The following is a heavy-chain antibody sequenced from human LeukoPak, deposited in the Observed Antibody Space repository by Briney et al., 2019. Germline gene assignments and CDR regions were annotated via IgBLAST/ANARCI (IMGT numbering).Heavy chain of an antibody. V-gene: IGHV3-33*01. Sequence: GGSLRLSCAASGFSFSSYGMHWVRQAPGKGLEWVAVIWSDGSNKDYADSVKGRFTISRDESRNTLYLQMNSLRAEDTALYYCARDLSSWTPGYWGQGTLVTVSS. CDR2: IWSDGSNK. CDR1: GFSFSSYG. CDR3: ARDLSSWTPGY. J-gene: IGHJ4*02. D-gene: IGHD6-13*01.